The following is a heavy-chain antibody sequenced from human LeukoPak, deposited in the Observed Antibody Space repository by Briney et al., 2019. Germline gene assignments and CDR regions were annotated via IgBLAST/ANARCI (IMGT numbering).Heavy chain of an antibody. J-gene: IGHJ3*02. V-gene: IGHV3-53*01. D-gene: IGHD3-10*01. CDR2: IYPSVST. Sequence: PGGSLRLSCAASGFTVSSNYMNWVRQAPRKGLEWVSIIYPSVSTYYVDSVKGRFTISRDNSKNTLYLQMNSLRAEDTAVYYCAASGSGAPDAFDIWGQGTMVTVSS. CDR1: GFTVSSNY. CDR3: AASGSGAPDAFDI.